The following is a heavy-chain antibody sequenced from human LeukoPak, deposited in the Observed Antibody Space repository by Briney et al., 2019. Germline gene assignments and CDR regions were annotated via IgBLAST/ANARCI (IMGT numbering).Heavy chain of an antibody. Sequence: SQTLSLTCAISGDSVSSNSAAWNWIRQSPSRGLEWLGRTYYRSKWYNDYAVSVKSRITINPDTSKNQFSLQLDSVTPEDTAVYYCARALEYSSSSTFDYWGQGTLVTVSS. V-gene: IGHV6-1*01. J-gene: IGHJ4*02. CDR2: TYYRSKWYN. CDR3: ARALEYSSSSTFDY. D-gene: IGHD6-6*01. CDR1: GDSVSSNSAA.